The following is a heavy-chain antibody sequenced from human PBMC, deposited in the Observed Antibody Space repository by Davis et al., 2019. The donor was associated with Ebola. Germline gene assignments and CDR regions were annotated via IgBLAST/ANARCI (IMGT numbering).Heavy chain of an antibody. Sequence: GGSLRLSCAASGFTFSSYWMSWVRQAPGKGLEWVANIKQDGSEKYYVDSVKGRFTISRDNAKNSLYLQMNSLRAEDTAVYYCARGSSKYSSSSPENDYWGQGTLVTVSS. D-gene: IGHD6-6*01. CDR2: IKQDGSEK. CDR1: GFTFSSYW. J-gene: IGHJ4*02. CDR3: ARGSSKYSSSSPENDY. V-gene: IGHV3-7*01.